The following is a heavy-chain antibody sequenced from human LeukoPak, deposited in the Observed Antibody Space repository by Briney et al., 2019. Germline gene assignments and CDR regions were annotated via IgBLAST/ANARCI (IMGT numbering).Heavy chain of an antibody. D-gene: IGHD3-10*01. J-gene: IGHJ4*02. V-gene: IGHV3-7*01. CDR2: IKEDGREK. CDR1: GFTFSSSW. Sequence: GGSLRLSCATSGFTFSSSWMSWVRQAPGKGLECVANIKEDGREKYYVDSVKGRFTISRDNAKNSLYLQMSSLRAEDTAVFYCARGGRPDYWGQGTLVTVSS. CDR3: ARGGRPDY.